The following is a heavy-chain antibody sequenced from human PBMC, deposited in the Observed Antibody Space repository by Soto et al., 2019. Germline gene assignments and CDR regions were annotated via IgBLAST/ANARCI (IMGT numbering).Heavy chain of an antibody. J-gene: IGHJ4*02. V-gene: IGHV3-23*01. Sequence: SGGSLRLSCAASGFTFSSYAMSWVRQAPGKGLEWVSAISGSGGSTYYADSVKGRFTISRDNSKNTLYLQMNSLRAEDTAVYYCAKEIWGYCSGGSCYSGYWGQGTLVTVSS. CDR1: GFTFSSYA. D-gene: IGHD2-15*01. CDR2: ISGSGGST. CDR3: AKEIWGYCSGGSCYSGY.